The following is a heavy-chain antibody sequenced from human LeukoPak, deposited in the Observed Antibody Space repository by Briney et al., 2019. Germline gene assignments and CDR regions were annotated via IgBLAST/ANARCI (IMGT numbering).Heavy chain of an antibody. D-gene: IGHD2-21*01. J-gene: IGHJ4*02. CDR2: IKQDGSEK. CDR1: GFTFSSYW. CDR3: AKAPVTTCRGAYCYPFDY. V-gene: IGHV3-7*03. Sequence: GGSLRLSCAASGFTFSSYWMSWVRQAPGKGLEWVANIKQDGSEKYYVDSVKGRFTISRDNAKNSLYLQMNSLRAEDAAVYYCAKAPVTTCRGAYCYPFDYWGQGTLVTVSS.